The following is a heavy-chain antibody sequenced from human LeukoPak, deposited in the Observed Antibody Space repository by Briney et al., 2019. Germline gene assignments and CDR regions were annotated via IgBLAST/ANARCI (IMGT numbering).Heavy chain of an antibody. J-gene: IGHJ6*02. D-gene: IGHD6-19*01. V-gene: IGHV4-34*01. CDR1: GGSFNDFF. CDR3: ARQMGLGIAVAGTWGGGYYYYGMDV. CDR2: MNHRGSGTT. Sequence: SETLSLTCAVSGGSFNDFFWSWIRQPPGKGLEWVGEMNHRGSGTTNYNPSLKSRVTISVDTSKNQFSLKLSSVTAADTAVYYCARQMGLGIAVAGTWGGGYYYYGMDVWGQGTTVTVSS.